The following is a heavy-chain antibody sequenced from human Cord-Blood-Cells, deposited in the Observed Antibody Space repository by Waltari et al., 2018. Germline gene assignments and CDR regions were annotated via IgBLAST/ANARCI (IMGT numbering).Heavy chain of an antibody. V-gene: IGHV4-34*01. CDR2: INHGGST. CDR3: ARVAGLRYFDWLLYYCDY. Sequence: QVQLQQWGAGLLKPSETLSLTCAVYGGSFSGYYWSWIRQPPGKGLEWIGEINHGGSTNDNLSRKSRVTISVDTSKNQFSLKLSSVTAADTAVYYCARVAGLRYFDWLLYYCDYWGQGTLVTVSS. D-gene: IGHD3-9*01. J-gene: IGHJ4*02. CDR1: GGSFSGYY.